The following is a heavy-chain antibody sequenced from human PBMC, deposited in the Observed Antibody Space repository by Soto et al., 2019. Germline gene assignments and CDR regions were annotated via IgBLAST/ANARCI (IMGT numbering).Heavy chain of an antibody. CDR1: GGSISSYY. J-gene: IGHJ6*03. D-gene: IGHD3-16*02. Sequence: SETLSLTCTVSGGSISSYYWSWIRQPPGKGLEWIGYIYYSGSTNYNPSLKSRVTISVDTSKNQFSLKLSSVTAADTAVYYCARVFMITFGGVIVTGYYLDVWGKGTTVTVSS. CDR2: IYYSGST. CDR3: ARVFMITFGGVIVTGYYLDV. V-gene: IGHV4-59*01.